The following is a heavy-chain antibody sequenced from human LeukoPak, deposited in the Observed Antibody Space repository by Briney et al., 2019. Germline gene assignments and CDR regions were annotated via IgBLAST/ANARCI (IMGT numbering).Heavy chain of an antibody. V-gene: IGHV3-48*03. CDR3: ARGSSCWYYLDY. J-gene: IGHJ4*02. CDR1: GFTFSSYE. D-gene: IGHD6-13*01. Sequence: PGGSLRLSCAAPGFTFSSYEMNWVRQAPGKGLEWVSYISSSGSTIYYADSVKGRFTISRDNAKNSLYLQMNSLRVEDTAVYYCARGSSCWYYLDYWGQGTLVTVSS. CDR2: ISSSGSTI.